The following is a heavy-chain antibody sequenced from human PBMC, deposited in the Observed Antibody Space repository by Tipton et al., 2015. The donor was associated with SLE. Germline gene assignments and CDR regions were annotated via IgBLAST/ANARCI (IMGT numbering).Heavy chain of an antibody. CDR2: IYYSGTT. V-gene: IGHV4-38-2*01. Sequence: GLVKPSEALSLKCAVSGYSISAGYYWGWVRQPPGKGLEWIGAIYYSGTTFYNPSFKSRVTISVDTSKNEFFLKMSSVTAADTAVYYCARSESYYSALTYWGQGTLVTVSS. D-gene: IGHD1-26*01. CDR3: ARSESYYSALTY. CDR1: GYSISAGYY. J-gene: IGHJ4*02.